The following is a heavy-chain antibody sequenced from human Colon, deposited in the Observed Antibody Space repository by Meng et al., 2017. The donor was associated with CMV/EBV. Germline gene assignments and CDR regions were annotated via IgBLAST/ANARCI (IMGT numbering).Heavy chain of an antibody. CDR3: ARGAFD. CDR1: GFSVGNNY. D-gene: IGHD2/OR15-2a*01. CDR2: IYDVGNI. V-gene: IGHV3-66*02. Sequence: GESLKISCAASGFSVGNNYMNWVRQAPGKGLEWVSVIYDVGNIYYADSVKGRFFISRDSSKNMLYLQMNSLRPEDTALYYCARGAFDWGQGTQVTV. J-gene: IGHJ4*02.